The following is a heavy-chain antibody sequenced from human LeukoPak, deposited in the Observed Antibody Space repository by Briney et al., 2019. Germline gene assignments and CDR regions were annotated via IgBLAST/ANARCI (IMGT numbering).Heavy chain of an antibody. J-gene: IGHJ4*02. D-gene: IGHD1-26*01. Sequence: SVNVSCKASGGSSAISWVRQAPGQGLEWMGRIIPIIGIPNYAQKFQGRVTITADKSTSTVYMDLSSLRYEDTAVYYCARWTSSGSYSGFDHWGQGTLVTVSS. CDR2: IIPIIGIP. CDR1: GGSSA. V-gene: IGHV1-69*04. CDR3: ARWTSSGSYSGFDH.